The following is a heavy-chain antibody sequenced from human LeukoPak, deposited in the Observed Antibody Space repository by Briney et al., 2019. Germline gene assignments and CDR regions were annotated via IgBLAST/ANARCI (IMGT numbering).Heavy chain of an antibody. J-gene: IGHJ6*02. D-gene: IGHD3-10*01. V-gene: IGHV1-2*02. CDR2: INPNSGGT. CDR1: GYTFTGYY. CDR3: ARALWFGELSFRYYYGMDV. Sequence: ASVKVSFKASGYTFTGYYMHWVRQAPGQGLEWMGWINPNSGGTNYAQKFQGRVTMTRDTSISTAYMELSRLRSDDTAVYYCARALWFGELSFRYYYGMDVWGQGTTVTVSS.